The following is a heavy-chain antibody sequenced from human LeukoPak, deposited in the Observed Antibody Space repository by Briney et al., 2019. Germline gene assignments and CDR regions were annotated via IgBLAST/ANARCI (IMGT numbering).Heavy chain of an antibody. CDR3: ARDYYDSSGYYYTYYYYYMDV. CDR1: GFTFSSYA. J-gene: IGHJ6*03. CDR2: ISYNGGST. Sequence: GGSLRLSCAASGFTFSSYAMNWVRQAPGKGLEYVSSISYNGGSTYYANSVKGRFTISRDNSKNTLYLQMGSLRAEDMAVYYCARDYYDSSGYYYTYYYYYMDVWGKGTTVTVSS. D-gene: IGHD3-22*01. V-gene: IGHV3-64*01.